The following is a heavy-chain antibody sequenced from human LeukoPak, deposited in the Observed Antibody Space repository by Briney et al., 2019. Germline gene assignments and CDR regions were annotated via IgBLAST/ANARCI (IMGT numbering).Heavy chain of an antibody. J-gene: IGHJ6*02. D-gene: IGHD6-13*01. V-gene: IGHV1-69*13. CDR2: IIPIFGTA. CDR3: ARDPHGAAAGTYYYYYGMDV. CDR1: GGTFSSYA. Sequence: ASVKVSCQASGGTFSSYAISWVRQAPGQGLEWMGGIIPIFGTANYAQKFQGRVTITADESTSTAYMELSSLRSEDTAVYYCARDPHGAAAGTYYYYYGMDVWGQGTTVTVSS.